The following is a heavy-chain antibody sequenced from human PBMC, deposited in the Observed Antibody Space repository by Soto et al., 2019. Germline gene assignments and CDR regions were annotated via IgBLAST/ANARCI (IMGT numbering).Heavy chain of an antibody. V-gene: IGHV4-30-4*01. CDR3: ARGDFLAALHGMDV. CDR2: IYYSGST. J-gene: IGHJ6*02. D-gene: IGHD6-6*01. Sequence: QVQLQESGPGLVKPSQTLSLTCTVSGGSISSGDYYWSLIRQPPGKGLEWIGYIYYSGSTYYNPHLKSRVTISVDTSKNHFSLKLSSVTAADTAVYYCARGDFLAALHGMDVWGQGTTVTVSS. CDR1: GGSISSGDYY.